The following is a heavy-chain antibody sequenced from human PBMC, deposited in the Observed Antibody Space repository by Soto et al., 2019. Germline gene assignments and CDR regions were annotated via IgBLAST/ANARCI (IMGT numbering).Heavy chain of an antibody. CDR1: GFTFSSYA. V-gene: IGHV3-23*01. CDR2: ISGSGGST. J-gene: IGHJ6*03. Sequence: EVQLLESGGGLVQPGGSLRLSCAASGFTFSSYAMSWVRQAPGKGLEWVSAISGSGGSTYYADSVKGRFTIARDNCKSTLYLQMNSQRAEDKAVYYCAKTDYEILTGPYSYYYLDVWGKGTTVTVSS. D-gene: IGHD3-9*01. CDR3: AKTDYEILTGPYSYYYLDV.